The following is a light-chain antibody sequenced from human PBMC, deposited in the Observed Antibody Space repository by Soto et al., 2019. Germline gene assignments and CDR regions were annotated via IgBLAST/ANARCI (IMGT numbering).Light chain of an antibody. J-gene: IGKJ1*01. CDR1: QSFSSRY. Sequence: ENVLTQSPGTLSLSPGERATLSCRASQSFSSRYLAWYQQKPGQAPRLIIYGASTRATGVPDRFSGSGSGTDFTLTISRLEPEDFALYYCQQYHTSPLTFGQGTKVDIK. CDR2: GAS. V-gene: IGKV3-20*01. CDR3: QQYHTSPLT.